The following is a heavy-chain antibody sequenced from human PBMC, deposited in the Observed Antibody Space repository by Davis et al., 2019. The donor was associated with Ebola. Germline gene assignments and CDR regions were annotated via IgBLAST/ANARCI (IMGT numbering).Heavy chain of an antibody. CDR2: FDPEDGET. CDR1: GYTLTELS. Sequence: AASVKVSCKVSGYTLTELSMHWVRQAPGKGLEWMGGFDPEDGETIYAQKFQGRVTMTEDTSTDTAYMELSSLRSEDTAVYYCAADEGEILWFGELNVWGQGTTVTVSS. CDR3: AADEGEILWFGELNV. V-gene: IGHV1-24*01. J-gene: IGHJ6*02. D-gene: IGHD3-10*01.